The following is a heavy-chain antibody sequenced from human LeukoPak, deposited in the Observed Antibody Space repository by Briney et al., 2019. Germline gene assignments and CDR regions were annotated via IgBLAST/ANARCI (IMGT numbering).Heavy chain of an antibody. J-gene: IGHJ5*02. V-gene: IGHV3-30*03. CDR3: ARLQGNWYIPA. CDR2: ISYDGSNK. D-gene: IGHD6-13*01. CDR1: GFTFSSYG. Sequence: PGRSLRLSCAASGFTFSSYGMHWVRQAPGKGLEWVAVISYDGSNKYYADSVKGRFTISRDISKNTLYLQMNSLRADDTAVYYCARLQGNWYIPAWGQGTLVTVSS.